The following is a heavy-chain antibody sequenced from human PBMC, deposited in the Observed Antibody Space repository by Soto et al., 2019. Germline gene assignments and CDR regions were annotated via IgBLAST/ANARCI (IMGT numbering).Heavy chain of an antibody. CDR1: GFTFSSYG. CDR2: ISYDGSNK. V-gene: IGHV3-30*18. Sequence: QVQLVESGGGVVQPGRSLRLSCAASGFTFSSYGMHWVRQAPGKGLEWVAVISYDGSNKYYADSVKGRLTISRDNSKYTLYLQMNSLRGEDTAVYYCAKDNGSGCDWLRVGDASDIWGQWTMVTVSS. D-gene: IGHD5-12*01. J-gene: IGHJ3*02. CDR3: AKDNGSGCDWLRVGDASDI.